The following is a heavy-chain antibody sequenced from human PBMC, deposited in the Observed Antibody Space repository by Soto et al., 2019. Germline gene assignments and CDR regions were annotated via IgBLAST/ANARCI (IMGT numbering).Heavy chain of an antibody. J-gene: IGHJ1*01. V-gene: IGHV1-2*02. Sequence: EASVKVSCKASGYTFIDHYVHWMRQAPGQGLEWMGWINPKNGDTKYAQKFQGRVTMTRDTSISTHYVELSRLRSDDTAVYYCARDPSDLWEPDQYLQHWGQGSRVTVSS. CDR3: ARDPSDLWEPDQYLQH. D-gene: IGHD1-26*01. CDR1: GYTFIDHY. CDR2: INPKNGDT.